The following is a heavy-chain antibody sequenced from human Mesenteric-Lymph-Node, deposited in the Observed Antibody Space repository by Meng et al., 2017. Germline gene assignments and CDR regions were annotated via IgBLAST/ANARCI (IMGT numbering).Heavy chain of an antibody. CDR2: INWDGGST. CDR3: ARGSGSYFGDY. Sequence: EVQLLESGGGFVRPGGSLRLSCAASGLTFDDYGMSWVRQAPGKGLEWVSGINWDGGSTGYADSVKGRFTISRDNAKNSLYLQMNSLRAEDTALYHCARGSGSYFGDYWGQGTLVTVSS. CDR1: GLTFDDYG. D-gene: IGHD1-26*01. J-gene: IGHJ4*02. V-gene: IGHV3-20*01.